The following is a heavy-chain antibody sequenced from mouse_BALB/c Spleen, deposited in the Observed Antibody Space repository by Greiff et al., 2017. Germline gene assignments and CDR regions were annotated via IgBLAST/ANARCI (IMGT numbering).Heavy chain of an antibody. CDR2: ISYSGST. Sequence: EVQLVESGPSLVKPSQTLSLTCSVTGDSITSGYWNWIRKFPGNKLEYMGYISYSGSTYYNPSLKSRISITRDTSKNQYYLQLNSVTTEDTATYYCARSLYGNYVPFAYWGQGTLVTVSA. V-gene: IGHV3-8*02. CDR3: ARSLYGNYVPFAY. CDR1: GDSITSGY. J-gene: IGHJ3*01. D-gene: IGHD2-1*01.